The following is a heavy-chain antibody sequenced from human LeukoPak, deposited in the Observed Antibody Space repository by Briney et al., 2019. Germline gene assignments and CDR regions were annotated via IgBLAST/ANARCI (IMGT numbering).Heavy chain of an antibody. CDR2: IYYSGST. D-gene: IGHD5-18*01. V-gene: IGHV4-39*02. J-gene: IGHJ4*02. CDR1: GGSISSSSYY. Sequence: PSETLSLTCTVSGGSISSSSYYWGWIRQPPGKGLEWIGSIYYSGSTYYNPSLKSRVTISVDTSKNQFSLKLSSVTAADTAVYYCARDLDVDTAMVSYFDYWGQGTLVTVSS. CDR3: ARDLDVDTAMVSYFDY.